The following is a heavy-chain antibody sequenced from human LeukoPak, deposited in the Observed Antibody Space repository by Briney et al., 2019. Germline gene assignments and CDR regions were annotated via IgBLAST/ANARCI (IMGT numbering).Heavy chain of an antibody. J-gene: IGHJ4*01. V-gene: IGHV4-34*01. CDR3: VRRRNWNDVLDY. Sequence: SETLSLTCAVYGGSFSGYYWSWIRQPPGKGLEWIGEISYSGNTNYNPSLESRVTISVDTSKNQFSLKLNSMTAADTAVYYCVRRRNWNDVLDYWGRGTLVTVSS. D-gene: IGHD1-1*01. CDR2: ISYSGNT. CDR1: GGSFSGYY.